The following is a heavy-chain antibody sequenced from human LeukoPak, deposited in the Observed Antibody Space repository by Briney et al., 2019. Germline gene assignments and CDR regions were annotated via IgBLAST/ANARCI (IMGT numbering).Heavy chain of an antibody. CDR1: GGSLSSGGYY. V-gene: IGHV4-31*03. Sequence: SETLSLTCTVSGGSLSSGGYYWSWIRQHPGRGLECIGYIYHSGSTDYNPSLKSRATILVDTSKNQFSLKLSSVTAADTAVYYCARGRYGSGSKWLDSWGQGTLVTVSS. CDR3: ARGRYGSGSKWLDS. D-gene: IGHD3-10*01. J-gene: IGHJ5*01. CDR2: IYHSGST.